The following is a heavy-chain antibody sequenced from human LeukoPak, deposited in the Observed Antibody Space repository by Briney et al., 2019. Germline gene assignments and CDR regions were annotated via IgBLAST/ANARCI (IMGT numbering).Heavy chain of an antibody. CDR2: ISSSSSYI. Sequence: GGSLRLSCAASGFTFSSYSMNWVRQAPGKGLEWVSSISSSSSYIYYADSVKGRFTISRDNSKNTLYLQMNSLRAEDTAVYYCARVRYCSSTSCYSPFDYWGQGTLVTVSS. J-gene: IGHJ4*02. CDR1: GFTFSSYS. D-gene: IGHD2-2*02. CDR3: ARVRYCSSTSCYSPFDY. V-gene: IGHV3-21*01.